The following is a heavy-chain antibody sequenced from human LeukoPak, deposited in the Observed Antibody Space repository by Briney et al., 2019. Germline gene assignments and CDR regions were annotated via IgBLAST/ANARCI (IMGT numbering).Heavy chain of an antibody. CDR1: GFTFSRYW. V-gene: IGHV3-7*03. Sequence: PGGSLRLSCAASGFTFSRYWMTWVRQTPRKGLEWVANIKEDGSEKNYVDSVMGRFTISRDNAKNSLYLQMNSLRAEDTALYYCAKGVDSRPSGGMDVWGQGTTVTVSS. CDR2: IKEDGSEK. D-gene: IGHD6-13*01. J-gene: IGHJ6*02. CDR3: AKGVDSRPSGGMDV.